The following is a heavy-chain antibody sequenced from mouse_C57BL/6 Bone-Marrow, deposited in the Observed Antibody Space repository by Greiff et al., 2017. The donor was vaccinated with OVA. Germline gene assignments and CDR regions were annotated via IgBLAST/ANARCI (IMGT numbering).Heavy chain of an antibody. V-gene: IGHV1-15*01. Sequence: QPSWGWVVGAWASMAPSFQALGYPFYDYENPLGKQTPVHCLEWIGAIDPETGGTAYNQKFKGKAILTADKASSTAYMELRSLTSEDSAVYYCTRPYFDYWGQGTTLTVSS. CDR2: IDPETGGT. CDR3: TRPYFDY. CDR1: GYPFYDYE. J-gene: IGHJ2*01.